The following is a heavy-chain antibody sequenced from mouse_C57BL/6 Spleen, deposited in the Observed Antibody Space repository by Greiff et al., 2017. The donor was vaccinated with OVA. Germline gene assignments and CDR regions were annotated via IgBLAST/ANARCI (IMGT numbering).Heavy chain of an antibody. D-gene: IGHD2-3*01. V-gene: IGHV1-42*01. CDR2: INPSTGGT. J-gene: IGHJ4*01. Sequence: EVQLQQSGPELVKPGASVKISCKASGYSFTGYYMNWVKQSPEKSLEWIGEINPSTGGTTYNQKFKAKATLTVDKSSSTAYMQLKSLTSEDSAVYYCARGSYDDTWDYWGQGTSVTVSS. CDR1: GYSFTGYY. CDR3: ARGSYDDTWDY.